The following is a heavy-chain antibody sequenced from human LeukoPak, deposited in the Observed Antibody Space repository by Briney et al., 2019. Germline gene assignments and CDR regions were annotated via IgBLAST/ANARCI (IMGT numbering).Heavy chain of an antibody. CDR2: ISGSGGST. V-gene: IGHV3-23*01. CDR1: GFTFSSYA. Sequence: GGSLRLSCAASGFTFSSYAMSWVRQAPGKGLEWVSAISGSGGSTYYADSVKGRFTISRDNSKNTLYLQMNSLRAEDTAVYYCAKGGIVVVTAISEYFQHWGRGTLVTVSS. J-gene: IGHJ1*01. D-gene: IGHD2-21*02. CDR3: AKGGIVVVTAISEYFQH.